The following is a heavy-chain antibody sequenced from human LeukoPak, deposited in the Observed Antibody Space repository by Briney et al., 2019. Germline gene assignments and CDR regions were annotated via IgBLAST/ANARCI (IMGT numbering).Heavy chain of an antibody. V-gene: IGHV4-34*01. CDR2: INHSGST. Sequence: SETLSLTCAVYGGSFSGYYWSWIRQPPGKGLEWIGEINHSGSTNYNPSLKSRVTISVDTSKNQFSLKLSSVTAADTAVYYCARDRGSGSYNWFDPWGQGTLVTVSS. CDR1: GGSFSGYY. J-gene: IGHJ5*02. D-gene: IGHD3-10*01. CDR3: ARDRGSGSYNWFDP.